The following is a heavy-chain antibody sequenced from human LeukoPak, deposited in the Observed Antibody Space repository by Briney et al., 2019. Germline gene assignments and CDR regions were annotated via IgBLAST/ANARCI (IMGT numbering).Heavy chain of an antibody. V-gene: IGHV4-34*01. J-gene: IGHJ4*02. D-gene: IGHD3-22*01. CDR2: INHSGST. CDR1: GGSFSGYY. Sequence: SETLSLTCAVYGGSFSGYYWSWIRQPPGKGLEWIGEINHSGSTNYNPSLKSRVTISVDTSKNQFSLKLSSVTAADTAVYYCARVGPAYYDSSGQNHGYWGQGTLVTVSS. CDR3: ARVGPAYYDSSGQNHGY.